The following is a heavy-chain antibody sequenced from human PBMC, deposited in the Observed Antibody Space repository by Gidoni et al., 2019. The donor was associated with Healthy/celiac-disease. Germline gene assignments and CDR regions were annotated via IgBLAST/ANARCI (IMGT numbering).Heavy chain of an antibody. J-gene: IGHJ6*02. CDR1: GGTFSSYA. Sequence: QVQLVQSGAEVKKPGSSVKVSCKASGGTFSSYAISWVRQAPGQGLEWMGGIIPIFGTANYAQKFQGRVTITADKSTSTAYMELSSLRSEDTAVYYCVPALRSSWYGGYYYYYGMDVWGQGTTVTVSS. CDR2: IIPIFGTA. D-gene: IGHD6-13*01. CDR3: VPALRSSWYGGYYYYYGMDV. V-gene: IGHV1-69*06.